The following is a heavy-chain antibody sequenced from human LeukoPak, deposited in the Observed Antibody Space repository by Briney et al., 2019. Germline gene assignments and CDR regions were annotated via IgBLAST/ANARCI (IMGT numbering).Heavy chain of an antibody. J-gene: IGHJ6*02. CDR3: ARGGGLDV. V-gene: IGHV3-7*03. D-gene: IGHD3-16*01. CDR1: GFTFSSYW. CDR2: VNHNGNVN. Sequence: GGSLRPSCAASGFTFSSYWMNWARQAPGKGLEWVASVNHNGNVNYYVDSVKGRFTISRDNAKNSLYLQMSNLRAEDTAVYFCARGGGLDVWGQGATVTVSS.